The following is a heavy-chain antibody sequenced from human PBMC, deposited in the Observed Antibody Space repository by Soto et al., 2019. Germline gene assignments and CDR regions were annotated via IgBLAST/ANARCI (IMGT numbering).Heavy chain of an antibody. J-gene: IGHJ4*02. CDR1: GFTFSRYW. Sequence: GGSLRLSCAASGFTFSRYWMHWVRHAPGKGLVWVSRSNSDESSTSYADSVKGRFTISRDNAKNTVYLQMNSLSADDTAVYYCVRVSSGNSGFDYWGRGTLVTVSS. CDR2: SNSDESST. CDR3: VRVSSGNSGFDY. V-gene: IGHV3-74*01. D-gene: IGHD1-26*01.